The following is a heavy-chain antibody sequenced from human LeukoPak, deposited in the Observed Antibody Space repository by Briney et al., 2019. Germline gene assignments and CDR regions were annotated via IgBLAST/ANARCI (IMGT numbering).Heavy chain of an antibody. CDR1: GFTFSSYE. Sequence: HSGGSLRLSCAASGFTFSSYEMNWVRQAPGKGLEWVSYISSSGSTIYYADSVKGRFTISRDNAKNSLYLQMNSLRAEDTAVYYCARVAPWDYFDYWGQGTLVTVSS. D-gene: IGHD7-27*01. V-gene: IGHV3-48*03. CDR2: ISSSGSTI. J-gene: IGHJ4*02. CDR3: ARVAPWDYFDY.